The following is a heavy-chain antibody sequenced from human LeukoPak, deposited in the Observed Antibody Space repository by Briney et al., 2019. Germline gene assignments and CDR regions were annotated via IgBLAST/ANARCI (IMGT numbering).Heavy chain of an antibody. Sequence: SEALSLTCTVSGGSISGYYWSWIRQPPGKGLEWIGYMYNSGGANYNPSLKSRVTISVDTSKNQFSLKLSSVTAADTAVYYCAREGSSGPLDYWGQGTLVTVSS. CDR2: MYNSGGA. V-gene: IGHV4-59*01. CDR3: AREGSSGPLDY. D-gene: IGHD6-19*01. J-gene: IGHJ4*02. CDR1: GGSISGYY.